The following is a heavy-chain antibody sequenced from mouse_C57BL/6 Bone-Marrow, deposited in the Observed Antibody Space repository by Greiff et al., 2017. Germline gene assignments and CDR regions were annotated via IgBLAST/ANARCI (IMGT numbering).Heavy chain of an antibody. J-gene: IGHJ3*01. CDR3: AKHEAVWGYDEAWFAY. CDR2: ICGGGST. CDR1: GFSLTSYG. V-gene: IGHV2-9*01. D-gene: IGHD2-2*01. Sequence: QVQLKESGPGLVAPSPSLSISCTASGFSLTSYGVDWVRQPPGKGLEWLGVICGGGSTNYNSAPMSRLSISKDNSKSQVFLKMNSLQTDDTAMYYCAKHEAVWGYDEAWFAYWGQGTLVTVSA.